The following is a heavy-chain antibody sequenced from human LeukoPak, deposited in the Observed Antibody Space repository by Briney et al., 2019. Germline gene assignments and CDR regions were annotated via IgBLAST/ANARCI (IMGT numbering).Heavy chain of an antibody. CDR1: GGSFSGYY. CDR2: IYYSGNT. CDR3: ARHFDAFDI. Sequence: SETLSLTCTVSGGSFSGYYWSWNRQPPGKGLEWIGFIYYSGNTNYNPSLKSRVAISLATSKNQFSLTLSSVTAADTAVYYCARHFDAFDIWGPGTMVTVSS. J-gene: IGHJ3*02. V-gene: IGHV4-59*08.